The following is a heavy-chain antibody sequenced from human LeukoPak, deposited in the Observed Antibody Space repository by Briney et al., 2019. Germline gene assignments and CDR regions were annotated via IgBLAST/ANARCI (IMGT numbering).Heavy chain of an antibody. CDR3: ARASATEVGATSS. D-gene: IGHD1-26*01. CDR2: INPNSGGT. Sequence: ASVKVSCKASGYTFTDYYIHWVRQAPGQGLEWMGWINPNSGGTNYAQKFQGRVTMTRDTSISTAYMELSRLRSDDTAVYYCARASATEVGATSSWGQGTLVTVSS. V-gene: IGHV1-2*02. J-gene: IGHJ4*02. CDR1: GYTFTDYY.